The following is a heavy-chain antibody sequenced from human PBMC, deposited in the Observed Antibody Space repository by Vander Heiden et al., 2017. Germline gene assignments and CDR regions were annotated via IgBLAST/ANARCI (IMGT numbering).Heavy chain of an antibody. D-gene: IGHD4-17*01. Sequence: EVQLVESGGGLVKPGRSLRLSCTASGFTFGDYAMSWFRQAPGKGLEWVGFIRSKAYGGTTEYAASEKGRFTISRDDSKSIAYLQMNSLKTEDTAVYYCTRDQGDYGDSPNFDYWGQGTLVTVSS. V-gene: IGHV3-49*05. J-gene: IGHJ4*02. CDR3: TRDQGDYGDSPNFDY. CDR1: GFTFGDYA. CDR2: IRSKAYGGTT.